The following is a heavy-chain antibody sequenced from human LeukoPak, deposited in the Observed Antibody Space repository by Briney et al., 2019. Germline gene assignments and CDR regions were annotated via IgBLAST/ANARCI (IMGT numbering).Heavy chain of an antibody. CDR3: AREYPDAFDI. V-gene: IGHV4-4*07. CDR1: GDSISSDY. D-gene: IGHD2-2*01. Sequence: SETLSLTCNVSGDSISSDYWTWIRQPAGKGLQWIGRIFTSGSTSYNPSLKSRVTISIDTSKNQFSLKLSSVTAADTAVYYCAREYPDAFDIWGQGTMVTVSS. CDR2: IFTSGST. J-gene: IGHJ3*02.